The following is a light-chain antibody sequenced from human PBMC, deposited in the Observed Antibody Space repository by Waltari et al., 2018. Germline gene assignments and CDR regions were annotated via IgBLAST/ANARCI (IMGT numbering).Light chain of an antibody. V-gene: IGKV3-20*01. CDR1: QSVSSA. CDR3: QHYVRLPAT. CDR2: GAS. J-gene: IGKJ1*01. Sequence: EIVLTKSPGTLSLSPGERAPLSCRASQSVSSALAWYQQKPGQAPRLLISGASNRATGIPDRFSGSGSGTDFSLTISSLEPEDFAVYYCQHYVRLPATFGQGTKVEIK.